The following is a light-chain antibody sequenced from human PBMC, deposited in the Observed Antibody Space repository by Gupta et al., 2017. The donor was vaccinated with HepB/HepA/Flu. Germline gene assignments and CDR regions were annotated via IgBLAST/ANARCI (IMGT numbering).Light chain of an antibody. J-gene: IGKJ4*01. V-gene: IGKV3-11*01. CDR3: QQRSNWPPWLT. Sequence: EIVLTQSPATLSLSPGERATLSCRASQDIRNDLAWYQQKPGQAPTLLICDASKRATGIPARFSGSGSGTDFTLTISGLEPEDVAVYYCQQRSNWPPWLTFGGGTKVEIK. CDR1: QDIRND. CDR2: DAS.